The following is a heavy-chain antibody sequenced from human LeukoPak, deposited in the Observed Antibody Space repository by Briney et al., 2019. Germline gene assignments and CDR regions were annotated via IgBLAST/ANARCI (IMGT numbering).Heavy chain of an antibody. V-gene: IGHV4-59*12. Sequence: PSETLSLTCTVSGGSIRSYYWSWIRQPPGKGLEWIGNIYYSGSTNYNPSLKSRVTISVDTSKNQFSLKLSSVTAADTAVYYCARVWRGSSGYWGQGTLVTVSS. CDR1: GGSIRSYY. D-gene: IGHD6-6*01. CDR3: ARVWRGSSGY. J-gene: IGHJ4*02. CDR2: IYYSGST.